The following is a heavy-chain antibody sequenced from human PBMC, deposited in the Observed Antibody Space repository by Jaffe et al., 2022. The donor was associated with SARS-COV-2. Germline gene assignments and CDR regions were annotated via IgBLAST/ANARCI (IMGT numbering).Heavy chain of an antibody. CDR3: ARRYCSGGSCYSWPVTGTTGEGAFDI. V-gene: IGHV5-51*01. Sequence: EVQLVQSGAEVKKPGESLKISCKGSGYSFTSYWIGWVRQMPGKGLEWMGIIYPGDSDTRYSPSFQGQVTISADKSISTAYLQWSSLKASDTAMYYCARRYCSGGSCYSWPVTGTTGEGAFDIWGQGTMVTVSS. CDR1: GYSFTSYW. J-gene: IGHJ3*02. CDR2: IYPGDSDT. D-gene: IGHD2-15*01.